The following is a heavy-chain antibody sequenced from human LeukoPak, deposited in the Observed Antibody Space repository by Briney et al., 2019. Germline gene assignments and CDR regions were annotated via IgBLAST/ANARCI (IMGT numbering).Heavy chain of an antibody. J-gene: IGHJ3*02. CDR2: IYSGGST. V-gene: IGHV3-66*01. CDR1: GFTVSSNY. CDR3: AREIEHDAFDI. D-gene: IGHD1/OR15-1a*01. Sequence: SGGSLRLSCAASGFTVSSNYMSRVRQAPGKGLEWVSVIYSGGSTYYADSVKGRFTISRDNSKNTLYLQMNSLRAEDTAVYYCAREIEHDAFDIWGQGTMVTVSS.